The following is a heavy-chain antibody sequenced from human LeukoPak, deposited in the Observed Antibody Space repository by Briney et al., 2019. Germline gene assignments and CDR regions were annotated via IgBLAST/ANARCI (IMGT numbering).Heavy chain of an antibody. D-gene: IGHD3-3*01. CDR1: GFTFSSYA. CDR3: AKGSAYADF. Sequence: PGGSLRLSCAASGFTFSSYAMSWVRRAPGKGLEWVSTISGSGGSTYYADSVKGRFTISRDNPKNTLSLQMNSLRAEDTAVYYCAKGSAYADFWGQGTLVTVSS. CDR2: ISGSGGST. J-gene: IGHJ4*02. V-gene: IGHV3-23*01.